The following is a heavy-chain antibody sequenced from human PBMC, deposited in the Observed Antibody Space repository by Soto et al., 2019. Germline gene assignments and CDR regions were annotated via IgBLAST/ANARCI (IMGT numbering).Heavy chain of an antibody. CDR3: ARAPMYQLLPLYFDY. Sequence: PSETLSLTCTVSGGSISSGDYYWSWIRQPPGKGLEWIGYIYYSGSTYYNPSLKSRVTISVDMSKNQFSLKLSSVTAADTAVYYCARAPMYQLLPLYFDYWGQGTLVTVSS. J-gene: IGHJ4*02. D-gene: IGHD2-2*01. CDR2: IYYSGST. V-gene: IGHV4-30-4*01. CDR1: GGSISSGDYY.